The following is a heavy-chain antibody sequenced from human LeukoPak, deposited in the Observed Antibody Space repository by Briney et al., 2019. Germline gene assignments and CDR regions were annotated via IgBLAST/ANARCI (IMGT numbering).Heavy chain of an antibody. Sequence: ASVKVSCKAPGYTFTSYAMNWVRQAPGQGLEWMGWINTNTGNPTYAQGFTGRFVFSLDTSVSTAYLQISSLKAEDTAVYYCARDRVWFGESYYFDYWGQGTLVTVSS. J-gene: IGHJ4*02. CDR1: GYTFTSYA. CDR3: ARDRVWFGESYYFDY. D-gene: IGHD3-10*01. V-gene: IGHV7-4-1*02. CDR2: INTNTGNP.